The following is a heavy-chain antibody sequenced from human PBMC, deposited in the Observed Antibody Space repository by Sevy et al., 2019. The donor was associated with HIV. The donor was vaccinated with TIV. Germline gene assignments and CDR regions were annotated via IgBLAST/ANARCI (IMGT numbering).Heavy chain of an antibody. D-gene: IGHD2-15*01. Sequence: GGSLRLSCAASGFTFSSYAMNWVRQAPGKGLEWVSSINAISSNIYYADSVKGRFTISRDNAENSLYLQMNSVRAEDAAVYYCARDLFSGSNAVSGYWGQGTLVTVSS. CDR2: INAISSNI. J-gene: IGHJ4*02. V-gene: IGHV3-21*01. CDR1: GFTFSSYA. CDR3: ARDLFSGSNAVSGY.